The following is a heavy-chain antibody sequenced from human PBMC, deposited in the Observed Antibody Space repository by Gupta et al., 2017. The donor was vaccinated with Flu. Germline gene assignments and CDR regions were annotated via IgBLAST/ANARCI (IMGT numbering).Heavy chain of an antibody. V-gene: IGHV4-31*03. Sequence: QVQLQESGPGLVKPSQTLSLHCRLSGGSINSRGHYLGWHRHHAGKGLESIGYIYYSGGTNYNPSLSGRVSISVDTSKNQFYRNLTSVTAADTAVYYCATVHHQSLHRYWYFDLWGRGTLVTVSS. CDR1: GGSINSRGHY. CDR2: IYYSGGT. D-gene: IGHD5-12*01. J-gene: IGHJ2*01. CDR3: ATVHHQSLHRYWYFDL.